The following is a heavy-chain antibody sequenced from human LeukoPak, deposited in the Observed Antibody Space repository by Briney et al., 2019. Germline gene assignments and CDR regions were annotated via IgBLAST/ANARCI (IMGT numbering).Heavy chain of an antibody. Sequence: SETLSLTCTVSGGSISSYYWSWIRQPPGKGLEWIGYIYSSGSTNYNPSLKSRVTISVDTSKNQFSLKLSSVTAADTAMYYCARQAYTDFWNAFPFDPWGQGTLVTVSS. CDR2: IYSSGST. V-gene: IGHV4-59*08. D-gene: IGHD3-3*01. CDR3: ARQAYTDFWNAFPFDP. J-gene: IGHJ5*02. CDR1: GGSISSYY.